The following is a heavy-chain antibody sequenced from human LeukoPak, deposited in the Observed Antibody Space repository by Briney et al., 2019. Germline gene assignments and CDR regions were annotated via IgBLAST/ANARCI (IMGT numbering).Heavy chain of an antibody. J-gene: IGHJ4*02. D-gene: IGHD2-2*01. V-gene: IGHV3-53*01. CDR3: AREVISTPSYFDY. Sequence: PGWSLRLSCAASGFTVSSNYMNWVRQAPGKGLEWVSFIHRDDKTYYADSVKGRFTMSRDSSKNTLYLQMNSLGADDTAVYYCAREVISTPSYFDYWGQGILVTVSS. CDR2: IHRDDKT. CDR1: GFTVSSNY.